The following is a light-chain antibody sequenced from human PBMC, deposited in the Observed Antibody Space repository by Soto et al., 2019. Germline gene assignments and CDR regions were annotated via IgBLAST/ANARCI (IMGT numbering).Light chain of an antibody. V-gene: IGKV3-15*01. CDR3: QQYNNWPPYT. CDR2: DTS. Sequence: EIVLTQSPGTLSLSPGERATLSCRASQSVSSKLAWYQQKPGQAPRLLIYDTSTRATGIPARFSGSGSGTEFTLTISSRQSEDFAVYYCQQYNNWPPYTFGQGTKLEIK. CDR1: QSVSSK. J-gene: IGKJ2*01.